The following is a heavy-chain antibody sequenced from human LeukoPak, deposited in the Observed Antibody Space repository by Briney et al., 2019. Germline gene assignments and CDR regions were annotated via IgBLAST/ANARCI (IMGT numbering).Heavy chain of an antibody. D-gene: IGHD3-10*01. CDR1: GGSISSYY. J-gene: IGHJ5*02. CDR3: AKSHRGMEQP. V-gene: IGHV4-59*01. Sequence: SETLSLTCTVSGGSISSYYWSWIRQPPGKGLEWIGYIYHSGRTNYNPSLKSRVTISIDTSKNQFSLQLTSVTAADTAVYYCAKSHRGMEQPWGQGILVTVSS. CDR2: IYHSGRT.